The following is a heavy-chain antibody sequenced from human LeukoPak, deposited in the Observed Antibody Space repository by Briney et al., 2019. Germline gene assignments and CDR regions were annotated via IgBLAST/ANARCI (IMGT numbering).Heavy chain of an antibody. V-gene: IGHV4-39*01. D-gene: IGHD3-10*01. CDR2: IYYSGST. J-gene: IGHJ4*02. CDR3: ARRDLGSGSYFYDY. CDR1: GGSISSSSYY. Sequence: SETLSLTCTVSGGSISSSSYYWGWIRQPPGKGLEWIGSIYYSGSTYYNPSLKSRVTISVDTSKNQFSLELSSVTAADTAVYYCARRDLGSGSYFYDYWGQGTLVTVSS.